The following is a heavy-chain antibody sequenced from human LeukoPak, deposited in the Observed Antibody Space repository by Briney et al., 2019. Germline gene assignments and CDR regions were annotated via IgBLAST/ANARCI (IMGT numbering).Heavy chain of an antibody. Sequence: GGSLRLSCSASGFSFSSYAMHWVRQAPGKGLEYVSAISSNGGSTYYADSVRGRFTISRDNSKNTLYLQRSSLRPDDTAIYYCVKGPCSGGSCYLDYWGQGTLVTVAS. J-gene: IGHJ4*02. D-gene: IGHD2-15*01. CDR2: ISSNGGST. CDR1: GFSFSSYA. V-gene: IGHV3-64D*06. CDR3: VKGPCSGGSCYLDY.